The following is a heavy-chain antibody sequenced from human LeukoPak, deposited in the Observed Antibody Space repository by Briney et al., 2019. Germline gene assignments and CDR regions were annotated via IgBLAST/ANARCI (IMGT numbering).Heavy chain of an antibody. V-gene: IGHV3-7*01. CDR3: ARRGSGYDLVGYFDY. J-gene: IGHJ4*02. CDR1: GFTFSRYW. D-gene: IGHD5-12*01. Sequence: GSLRLSCAASGFTFSRYWMSWVRQAPGKGLEWVANIKQDGSEKNYVDSVKGRFTISRDNAKNSLYLQMNSLRAEDTAVYYCARRGSGYDLVGYFDYWGQGTLVTVSS. CDR2: IKQDGSEK.